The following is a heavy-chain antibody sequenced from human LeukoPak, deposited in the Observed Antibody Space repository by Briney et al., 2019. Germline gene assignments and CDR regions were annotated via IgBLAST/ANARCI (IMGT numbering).Heavy chain of an antibody. CDR2: INSAGIST. D-gene: IGHD6-13*01. V-gene: IGHV3-74*01. J-gene: IGHJ4*02. Sequence: GGSLRLSCTASGFTFSSYWMHWVRQAPGKGPVWGSRINSAGISTNYADSVRGRFTISRDNAKNTLYLQMNSLRAEDTAIYYCGRDIATAVDYWGLGTLVTVSS. CDR1: GFTFSSYW. CDR3: GRDIATAVDY.